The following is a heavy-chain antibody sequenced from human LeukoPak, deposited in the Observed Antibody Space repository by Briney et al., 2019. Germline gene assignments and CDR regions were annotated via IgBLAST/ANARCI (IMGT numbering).Heavy chain of an antibody. CDR2: IHSNGDT. Sequence: SETLSLTCTVSVASINNNYWSWVRQSPGKGLEWIAYIHSNGDTNYNPSLKTRVTISVDTSKNQFSLRLTSVTAADTAVYYCARDVEGWFDPWGQGTLVTVSS. J-gene: IGHJ5*02. CDR3: ARDVEGWFDP. V-gene: IGHV4-59*01. CDR1: VASINNNY.